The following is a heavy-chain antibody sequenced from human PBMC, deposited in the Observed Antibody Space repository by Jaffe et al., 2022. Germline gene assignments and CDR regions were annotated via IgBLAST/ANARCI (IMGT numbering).Heavy chain of an antibody. J-gene: IGHJ4*02. Sequence: QVQLVESGGGVVQPGGSLRLSCAASGFTFSSYGMHWVRQAPGKGLEWVAFIRYDGSNKYYADSVKGRFTISRDNSKNTLYLQMNSLRAEDTAVYYCAKGAVVTHFGLSDYWGQGTLVTVSS. CDR2: IRYDGSNK. D-gene: IGHD2-21*02. V-gene: IGHV3-30*02. CDR3: AKGAVVTHFGLSDY. CDR1: GFTFSSYG.